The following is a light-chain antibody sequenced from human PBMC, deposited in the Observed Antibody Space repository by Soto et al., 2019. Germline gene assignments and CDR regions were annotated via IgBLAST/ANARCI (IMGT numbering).Light chain of an antibody. J-gene: IGKJ4*01. CDR2: DAS. CDR3: QQYGSTPLT. Sequence: EIVLKQSPDTLSLSPGERATLSCRASPSVRSNYLACYQQKPGQAPRFLIYDASSRATGIPDRFSGSGSGTDFTLTISRLEPEDFALYYCQQYGSTPLTFGGGTKVDIK. V-gene: IGKV3-20*01. CDR1: PSVRSNY.